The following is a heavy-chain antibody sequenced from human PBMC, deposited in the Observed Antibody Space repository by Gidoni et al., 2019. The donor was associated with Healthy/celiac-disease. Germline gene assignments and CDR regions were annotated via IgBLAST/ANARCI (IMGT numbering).Heavy chain of an antibody. CDR1: GFTFTRYA. CDR2: ISGSGVST. V-gene: IGHV3-23*01. J-gene: IGHJ6*03. CDR3: AKAQFLTGETVYYMDV. D-gene: IGHD3-9*01. Sequence: EVQLLESGGGLVQPAGSLRLSCAASGFTFTRYAMSWVRQAPGKGLEWVSAISGSGVSTYYADSVKGRFTISRDNSKNTLYLQMNSLRAEDTAVYYCAKAQFLTGETVYYMDVWGKGTTVTVSS.